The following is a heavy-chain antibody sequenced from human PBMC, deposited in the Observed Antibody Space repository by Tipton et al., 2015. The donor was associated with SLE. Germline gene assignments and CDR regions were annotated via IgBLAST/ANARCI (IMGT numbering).Heavy chain of an antibody. D-gene: IGHD1-1*01. CDR1: GYSISSGYY. V-gene: IGHV4-38-2*01. J-gene: IGHJ4*02. CDR2: IYTSGST. CDR3: ARRGGEREGDFDY. Sequence: TLSLTCAVSGYSISSGYYWGWIRQPPGKGLEWIGSIYTSGSTNYNPPLKSRVTMSVDTSKNQFSLKLSSVTAADTAVYYCARRGGEREGDFDYWGQGTLVTVSS.